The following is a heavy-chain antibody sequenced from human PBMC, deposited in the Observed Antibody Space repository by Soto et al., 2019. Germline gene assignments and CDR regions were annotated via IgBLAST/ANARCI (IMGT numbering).Heavy chain of an antibody. J-gene: IGHJ5*02. CDR1: GGSISSYY. CDR3: ARLQLLPNRFDP. CDR2: IYYSGST. Sequence: SETLSLTCTVSGGSISSYYWSWIRQPPGKGLEWIGYIYYSGSTNYNPSLKSRVTISVDTSKNQFSLKLSSVTAADTAVYYCARLQLLPNRFDPWGQGTLVTVSS. V-gene: IGHV4-59*08. D-gene: IGHD1-1*01.